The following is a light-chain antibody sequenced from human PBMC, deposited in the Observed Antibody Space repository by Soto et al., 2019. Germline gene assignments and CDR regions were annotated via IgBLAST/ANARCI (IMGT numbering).Light chain of an antibody. J-gene: IGLJ1*01. Sequence: QSVLTQPASVSGSPGQSITISCTGTSSDVGGYNYVSWYQHHPGKAPKLMLYEVSKRPSGVSNRFSGSKSGDTASLIISGLQAEDEADYYCSSYSSSSTLVFGTGTKVTVL. V-gene: IGLV2-14*01. CDR3: SSYSSSSTLV. CDR2: EVS. CDR1: SSDVGGYNY.